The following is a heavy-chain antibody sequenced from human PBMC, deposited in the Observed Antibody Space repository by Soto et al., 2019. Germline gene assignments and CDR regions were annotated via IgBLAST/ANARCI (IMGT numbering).Heavy chain of an antibody. CDR1: GFTFSSYS. V-gene: IGHV3-21*01. Sequence: GGSLRLSCAASGFTFSSYSMNWVRQAPGKGLEWVSSISSSSSYIYYAGSVKGRFTISRDNAKNSLYLQMNSLRAEDTAVYYCARVASQDYYGSGSYYDYWGQGTLVTVSS. D-gene: IGHD3-10*01. CDR3: ARVASQDYYGSGSYYDY. CDR2: ISSSSSYI. J-gene: IGHJ4*02.